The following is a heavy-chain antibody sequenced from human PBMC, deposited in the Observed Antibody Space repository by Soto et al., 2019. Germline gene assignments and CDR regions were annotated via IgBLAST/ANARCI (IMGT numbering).Heavy chain of an antibody. CDR1: GYTFTGYY. CDR3: ARDPGYYYGSGSHFDY. V-gene: IGHV1-2*04. D-gene: IGHD3-10*01. Sequence: ASVKVSCKASGYTFTGYYMHWVRQAPGQGLEWMGWINPNSGGTNYAQKFQGWVTMTRDTSISTAYMELSRLRSDDTAVYYCARDPGYYYGSGSHFDYWGQGTLVTVSS. J-gene: IGHJ4*02. CDR2: INPNSGGT.